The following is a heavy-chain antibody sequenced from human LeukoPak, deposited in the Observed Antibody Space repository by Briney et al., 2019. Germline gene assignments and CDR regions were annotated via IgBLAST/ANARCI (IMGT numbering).Heavy chain of an antibody. CDR3: AKDPRTAAWGFFDY. Sequence: PGGSLRLSCAASGFTFSNYAMSWLRQAPGKGLEWVAGISGSGGNTFYADSVKGRFTIFRDNSKKMVYLQMNSLRADDTAVYYCAKDPRTAAWGFFDYWGQGTLVTVSS. J-gene: IGHJ4*02. V-gene: IGHV3-23*01. CDR1: GFTFSNYA. CDR2: ISGSGGNT. D-gene: IGHD2-2*01.